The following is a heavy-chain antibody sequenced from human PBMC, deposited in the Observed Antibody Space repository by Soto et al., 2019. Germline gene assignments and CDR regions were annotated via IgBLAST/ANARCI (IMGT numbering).Heavy chain of an antibody. V-gene: IGHV1-3*01. CDR2: INAGNGNT. J-gene: IGHJ4*02. Sequence: QVQLVQSVAEVKKPGASVKVSCKASGYTFTSYAMHWVRQAPGQRLEWMGWINAGNGNTKYSQKFQGGVTITRDTSARTAYMELSSLRSEDTAVYYCARGPVGDGYVFDYWGQGTLVTVSS. CDR1: GYTFTSYA. D-gene: IGHD3-16*01. CDR3: ARGPVGDGYVFDY.